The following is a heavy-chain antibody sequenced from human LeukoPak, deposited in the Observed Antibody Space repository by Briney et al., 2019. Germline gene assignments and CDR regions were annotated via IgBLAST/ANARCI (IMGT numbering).Heavy chain of an antibody. CDR3: AKDKIYYGSGRYSWFDP. J-gene: IGHJ5*02. Sequence: GGSLRLSCAASGFTFSSYGMHWVRQAPGKGLEWVAFIRYDGSNKYYADSVKGRFTISRDNSKNTLYLQMNSLRAEDTAVYYCAKDKIYYGSGRYSWFDPWGQGTLVTVSS. D-gene: IGHD3-10*01. CDR1: GFTFSSYG. V-gene: IGHV3-30*02. CDR2: IRYDGSNK.